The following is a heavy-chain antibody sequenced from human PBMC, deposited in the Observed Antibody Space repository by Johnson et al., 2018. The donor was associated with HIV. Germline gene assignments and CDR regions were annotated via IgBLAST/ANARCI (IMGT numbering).Heavy chain of an antibody. CDR3: AKDQWSSSWTNDAFDI. CDR1: GFTFSVYY. Sequence: QVQLVESGGGLVQPGGSLRLSCAASGFTFSVYYMSWIRQAPGKGLEWVSYISSSGSTIYYADSVKGRLTISRDNAKNSLYLQMNSLRAEDTAFYYCAKDQWSSSWTNDAFDIWGQGTMVTVSS. V-gene: IGHV3-11*04. D-gene: IGHD6-13*01. CDR2: ISSSGSTI. J-gene: IGHJ3*02.